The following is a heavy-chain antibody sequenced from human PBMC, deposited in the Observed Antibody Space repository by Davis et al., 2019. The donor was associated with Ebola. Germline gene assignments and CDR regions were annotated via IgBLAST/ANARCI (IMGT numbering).Heavy chain of an antibody. J-gene: IGHJ5*02. CDR3: ARANMWGWFDP. CDR2: IYYSGST. Sequence: GSLRLSCAVSGYSISSGYYWGWIRQPPGKGLEWIGYIYYSGSTNYNPSLKSRVTISVDTSKNQFSLKLSSVTAADTAVYYCARANMWGWFDPWGQGTLVTVSS. CDR1: GYSISSGYY. D-gene: IGHD3-16*01. V-gene: IGHV4-61*01.